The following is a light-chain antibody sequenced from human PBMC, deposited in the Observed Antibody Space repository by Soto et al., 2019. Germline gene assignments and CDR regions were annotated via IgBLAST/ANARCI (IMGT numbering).Light chain of an antibody. CDR3: GADHGSGSNFVV. CDR1: SGYSNYK. V-gene: IGLV9-49*01. CDR2: VGTGGIVG. J-gene: IGLJ2*01. Sequence: VLTQPPSASASLGASVTLTCTLSSGYSNYKVDWYQQRPGKGPRFVMRVGTGGIVGSKGDGIPDRFSVLGSGLNRYLTIKNIQEEDESDYHCGADHGSGSNFVVFGGGTKLTVL.